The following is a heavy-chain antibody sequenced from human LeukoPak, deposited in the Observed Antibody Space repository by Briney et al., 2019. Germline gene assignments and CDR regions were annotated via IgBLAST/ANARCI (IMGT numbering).Heavy chain of an antibody. J-gene: IGHJ4*02. Sequence: GGSLRLSCVVSGFSVSNNYVSWVRQAPGKGLEWVSVIYSGNTIKYADSVKGRFTISRDNAKNSLYLQMNSLRAEDTALYYCAKDLSYYYGSGSFYFDYWGQGTLVTVSS. D-gene: IGHD3-10*01. CDR1: GFSVSNNY. V-gene: IGHV3-53*05. CDR2: IYSGNTI. CDR3: AKDLSYYYGSGSFYFDY.